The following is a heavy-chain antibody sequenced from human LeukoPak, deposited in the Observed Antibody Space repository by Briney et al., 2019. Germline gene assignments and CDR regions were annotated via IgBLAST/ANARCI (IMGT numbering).Heavy chain of an antibody. Sequence: GGSLRLSCAASGFTFSNYGMSWVRQAPGKGLEWVSGISGSGGTTYYADSVEGRFPISRDNSKTTLYLQMNSLRADDTAVYYCAKGGPTGSNYFDFWGQGTLVTVSS. CDR2: ISGSGGTT. CDR3: AKGGPTGSNYFDF. V-gene: IGHV3-23*01. D-gene: IGHD1-26*01. CDR1: GFTFSNYG. J-gene: IGHJ4*02.